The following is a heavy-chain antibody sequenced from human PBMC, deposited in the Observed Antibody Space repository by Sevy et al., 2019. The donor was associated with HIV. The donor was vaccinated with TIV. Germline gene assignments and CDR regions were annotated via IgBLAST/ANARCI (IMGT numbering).Heavy chain of an antibody. J-gene: IGHJ4*02. CDR1: GFTFSSYD. CDR3: AKDQGSGWLSFDY. D-gene: IGHD6-19*01. CDR2: IWYDGSNK. Sequence: GGSLRLSCAASGFTFSSYDMHWVRQAPGKGLEWVAVIWYDGSNKYYADSVKGRFTISRDNSKNTLYLQMNSLRAEDTAVYYCAKDQGSGWLSFDYWGQGTLVTVSS. V-gene: IGHV3-33*06.